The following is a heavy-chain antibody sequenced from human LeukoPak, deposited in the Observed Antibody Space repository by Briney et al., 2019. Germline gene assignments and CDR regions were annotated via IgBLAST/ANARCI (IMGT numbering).Heavy chain of an antibody. J-gene: IGHJ4*02. Sequence: GGSLRLSCATSGFTFSDSRLTWVRQAPGKGLQWVANINRDGTEKHFLDSVEGRFTTSRDNAKKSLYLLMNSLRPQDTAVYFCVRGDWYFESWGQGTLVTVSS. CDR3: VRGDWYFES. CDR2: INRDGTEK. V-gene: IGHV3-7*04. CDR1: GFTFSDSR. D-gene: IGHD2-21*01.